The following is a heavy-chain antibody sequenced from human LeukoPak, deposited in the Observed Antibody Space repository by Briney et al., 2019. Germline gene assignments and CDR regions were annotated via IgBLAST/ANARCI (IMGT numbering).Heavy chain of an antibody. CDR1: GFPFSSYW. Sequence: GGSLRLSCVASGFPFSSYWMTWVRQAPGKGLEWVANIKQDGSKKSYVDSVKGRFTISRDNAKNSLYLQMNSLRVEDTAVYYCARGVVVTLGTYYFDYWGQGTLVTVSS. CDR3: ARGVVVTLGTYYFDY. V-gene: IGHV3-7*03. D-gene: IGHD2-21*02. J-gene: IGHJ4*02. CDR2: IKQDGSKK.